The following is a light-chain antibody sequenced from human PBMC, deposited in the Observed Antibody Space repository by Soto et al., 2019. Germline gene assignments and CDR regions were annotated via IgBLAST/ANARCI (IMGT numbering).Light chain of an antibody. CDR2: EDN. V-gene: IGLV6-57*04. CDR1: SGSSARNC. CDR3: QSCHSPVGV. J-gene: IGLJ2*01. Sequence: NFMLTQPHSVSESPGKTLTISCTRSSGSSARNCVHCFQLRPGSAPTSAIYEDNLRLSGVPDRFSGPIDSSSNSASLSISGLKTEDEADYHCQSCHSPVGVFGGGTKVTVL.